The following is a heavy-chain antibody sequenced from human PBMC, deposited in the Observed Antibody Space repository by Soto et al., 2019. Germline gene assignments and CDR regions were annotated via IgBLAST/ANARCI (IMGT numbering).Heavy chain of an antibody. CDR1: GGNSTSYA. Sequence: QVQLVQSGAEVKKPGSSVKVSCKASGGNSTSYAISWVRQAPGHGLEFMGGIVPLFGTTNYAHKFRGRVTVTADESTSTVFMEMSSLRSEDTAVYYCAKASGRSWYNWFDPWGQGTLVTVST. V-gene: IGHV1-69*01. J-gene: IGHJ5*02. CDR2: IVPLFGTT. CDR3: AKASGRSWYNWFDP. D-gene: IGHD6-13*01.